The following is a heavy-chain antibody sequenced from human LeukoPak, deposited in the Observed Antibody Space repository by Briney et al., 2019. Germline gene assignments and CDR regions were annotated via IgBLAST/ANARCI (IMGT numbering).Heavy chain of an antibody. Sequence: QPGRSLRLSCAASGFTFSSYTMHWVRQAPGKGLEWVAVISYDGSNKYYADSVKGLFTISRDNSKNTLYLQMNSLRAEDTAVYYCARDKRYCSGGSSYGVLDYWGQGTLVTVSS. CDR2: ISYDGSNK. J-gene: IGHJ4*02. V-gene: IGHV3-30-3*01. D-gene: IGHD2-15*01. CDR3: ARDKRYCSGGSSYGVLDY. CDR1: GFTFSSYT.